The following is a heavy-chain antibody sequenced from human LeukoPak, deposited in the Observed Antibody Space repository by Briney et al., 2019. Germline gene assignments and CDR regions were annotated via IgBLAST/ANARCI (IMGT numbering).Heavy chain of an antibody. Sequence: GRSLRLSCAASGFSFRNYGMHWVRQAPGKGLEWVAVISYDGSNEYSADSVNGRFTISRDNSKKTLYLQMNSLRAEDTAVYHCAKDRPVYGSGPDDGFDIWGQGTMVTVSS. CDR2: ISYDGSNE. J-gene: IGHJ3*02. CDR1: GFSFRNYG. CDR3: AKDRPVYGSGPDDGFDI. V-gene: IGHV3-30*18. D-gene: IGHD3-10*01.